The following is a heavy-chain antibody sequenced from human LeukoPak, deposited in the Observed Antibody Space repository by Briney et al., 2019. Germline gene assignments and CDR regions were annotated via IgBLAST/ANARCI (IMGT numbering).Heavy chain of an antibody. CDR3: ARLYSAGLKKRTPGNYYYSYYMDV. V-gene: IGHV3-48*01. CDR2: ISTSSSTI. CDR1: GFTFSSYG. J-gene: IGHJ6*03. D-gene: IGHD1-26*01. Sequence: PGGSLRLSCAASGFTFSSYGMNWVRQAPGKGLEWVSYISTSSSTIYYADSLKGRFTISRDNAKNSLYLQMNSLRAEDTAVYYCARLYSAGLKKRTPGNYYYSYYMDVWGKGTTVTVSS.